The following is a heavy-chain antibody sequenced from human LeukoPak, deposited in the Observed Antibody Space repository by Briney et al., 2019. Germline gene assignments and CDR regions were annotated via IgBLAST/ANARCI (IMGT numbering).Heavy chain of an antibody. CDR3: ATYSSLNGRELQY. J-gene: IGHJ1*01. Sequence: GGSLRLSCEVSEVTFRNNWMSWVRQAPGKGLEWVANIKQDGSEKYYVESVKGRFTISRDNAKNSLYLQMNSLRVEDTAIYYCATYSSLNGRELQYWGHGTLVSVSS. CDR2: IKQDGSEK. D-gene: IGHD3-22*01. V-gene: IGHV3-7*01. CDR1: EVTFRNNW.